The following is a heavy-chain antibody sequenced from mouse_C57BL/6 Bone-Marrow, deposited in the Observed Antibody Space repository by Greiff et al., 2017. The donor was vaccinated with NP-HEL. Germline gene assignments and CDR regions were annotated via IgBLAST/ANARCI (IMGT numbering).Heavy chain of an antibody. CDR1: GYSITSGYY. CDR3: ASFYYYGSSYYYYAMDY. J-gene: IGHJ4*01. Sequence: ESGPGLVKPSQSLSLTCSVTGYSITSGYYWNWIRQFPGNKLEWMGYISYDGSNNYNPSLKNRISITRDTSKNQFFLKLNSVTTEDTATYYCASFYYYGSSYYYYAMDYWGQGTSVTVSS. V-gene: IGHV3-6*01. D-gene: IGHD1-1*01. CDR2: ISYDGSN.